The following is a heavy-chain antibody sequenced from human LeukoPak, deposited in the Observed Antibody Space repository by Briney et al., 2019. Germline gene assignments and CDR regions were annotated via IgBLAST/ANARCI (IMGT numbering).Heavy chain of an antibody. CDR2: ISYSGDNT. CDR3: AKGPIAVAGKFDY. D-gene: IGHD6-19*01. J-gene: IGHJ4*02. Sequence: GGSLRLSCAASGFTFSNYAMNWVRQAPGKGLEWVSSISYSGDNTYYADSVKGRFPISRDNSNNTLYLQMNSLRAEDTAIYYCAKGPIAVAGKFDYWGQGTLVTVSS. CDR1: GFTFSNYA. V-gene: IGHV3-23*01.